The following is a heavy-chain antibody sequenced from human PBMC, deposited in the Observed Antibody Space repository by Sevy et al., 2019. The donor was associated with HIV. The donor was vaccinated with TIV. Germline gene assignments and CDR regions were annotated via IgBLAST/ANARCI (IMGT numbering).Heavy chain of an antibody. CDR1: GGSISSSSYY. Sequence: SETLSLTCTVSGGSISSSSYYWGWIRQPPGKGLEWIGSIYYSGSTYYNPSLKSRVTISVDTSKNQFSLKLSSVTAADTAVYYCARHGEVRCSSTSCYTSGIAGAGTIDYWGQGTLVTVSS. D-gene: IGHD2-2*02. CDR2: IYYSGST. CDR3: ARHGEVRCSSTSCYTSGIAGAGTIDY. J-gene: IGHJ4*02. V-gene: IGHV4-39*01.